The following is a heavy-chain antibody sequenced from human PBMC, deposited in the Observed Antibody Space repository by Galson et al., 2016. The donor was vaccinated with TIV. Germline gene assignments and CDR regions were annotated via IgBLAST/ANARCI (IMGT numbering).Heavy chain of an antibody. CDR3: TWGEGLDV. J-gene: IGHJ6*04. Sequence: SVKVSCKASGGRLSTYSINWVRQAPGQGLEWMGRIIPIPGIADYAQKFQDRVTITADTSKSTAYIELSSLKSEDKAVYYCTWGEGLDVWGNGTTVPVSP. CDR1: GGRLSTYS. CDR2: IIPIPGIA. V-gene: IGHV1-69*02. D-gene: IGHD3-16*01.